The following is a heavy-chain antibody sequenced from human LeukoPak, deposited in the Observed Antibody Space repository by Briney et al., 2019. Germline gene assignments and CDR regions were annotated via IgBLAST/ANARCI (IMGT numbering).Heavy chain of an antibody. Sequence: GASETVSCKASGYTFTSYGISWVRQAPGQGLEWMGWISAYNGNTNYAQKLQGRVTMTTDTSTSTAYMELRSLRSDDTAVYYCARLQTEPELDYWGEGTLVTVST. D-gene: IGHD1-14*01. CDR3: ARLQTEPELDY. V-gene: IGHV1-18*01. J-gene: IGHJ4*02. CDR1: GYTFTSYG. CDR2: ISAYNGNT.